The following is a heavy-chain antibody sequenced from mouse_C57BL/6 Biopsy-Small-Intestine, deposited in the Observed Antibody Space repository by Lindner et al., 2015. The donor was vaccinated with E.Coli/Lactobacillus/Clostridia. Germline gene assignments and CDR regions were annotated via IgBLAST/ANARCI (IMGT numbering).Heavy chain of an antibody. J-gene: IGHJ1*03. CDR2: INPNYGTT. CDR1: GYSFTDYN. Sequence: QLQESGPELGERPGASVKISCKASGYSFTDYNMNWVKQSNGKSLEWIGVINPNYGTTSYNQKFKGKATLTVDQSSSTAYMQLNSLTSEDSAVYYCASNRYYWYFDVWGTGTTVTVSS. CDR3: ASNRYYWYFDV. V-gene: IGHV1-39*01.